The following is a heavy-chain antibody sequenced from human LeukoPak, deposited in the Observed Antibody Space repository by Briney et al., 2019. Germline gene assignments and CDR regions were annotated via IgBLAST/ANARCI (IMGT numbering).Heavy chain of an antibody. J-gene: IGHJ4*02. CDR3: ASSIMGEFDDDY. CDR1: GGSISSGGYY. Sequence: SQTLSLTCTVSGGSISSGGYYWSWIRQPPGKGLEWIGYIYYSGSTYYNPSLKSRVTISVDTSKNQFSLKLSSVTAADTAVYYCASSIMGEFDDDYWGQGTLVTVSS. D-gene: IGHD3-16*01. CDR2: IYYSGST. V-gene: IGHV4-30-4*08.